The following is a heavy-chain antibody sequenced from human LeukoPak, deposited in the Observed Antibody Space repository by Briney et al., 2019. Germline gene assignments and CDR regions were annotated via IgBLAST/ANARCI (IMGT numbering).Heavy chain of an antibody. J-gene: IGHJ6*02. CDR1: GCSFRDFY. Sequence: SETLSLTCTGSGCSFRDFYWTWIRQSPRQGLEWIGYSCGSNYRIALKSRVRISVDRSKRHFSLTLRSVTATDTGIYYCARTRRHYYGSGKNLTPWPAGLDVWGHGTTVIVS. V-gene: IGHV4-59*01. CDR2: SCGS. D-gene: IGHD3-10*01. CDR3: ARTRRHYYGSGKNLTPWPAGLDV.